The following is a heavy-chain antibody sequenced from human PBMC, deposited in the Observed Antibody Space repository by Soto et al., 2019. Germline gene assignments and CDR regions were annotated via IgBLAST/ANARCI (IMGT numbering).Heavy chain of an antibody. Sequence: QVQLVQSGAEVKKPGSSVKVSCKASGGTFSSFAFSWVRQAPGQGLEWMGGIIPLFPTTVYAQRFQGRVTMTADESTTTDYLALRSLRSADTTVYYCAKSPLTCYYESSGEHAFDIWGQGTIVTVSS. D-gene: IGHD3-22*01. CDR1: GGTFSSFA. V-gene: IGHV1-69*12. J-gene: IGHJ3*02. CDR2: IIPLFPTT. CDR3: AKSPLTCYYESSGEHAFDI.